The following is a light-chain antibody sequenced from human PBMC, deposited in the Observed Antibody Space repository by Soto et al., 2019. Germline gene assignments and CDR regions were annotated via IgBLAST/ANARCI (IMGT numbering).Light chain of an antibody. CDR2: EVT. J-gene: IGLJ2*01. CDR1: SGDVGAYNF. Sequence: QSALTQPPSASGSPGQSFTISCTGSSGDVGAYNFVSWYQQHPGKAPKLIISEVTKRPSGVPDRFSGSKSGNTASLTVSGLQAEDEAAYYCSSYAGNYVVFGGGTKLTVL. V-gene: IGLV2-8*01. CDR3: SSYAGNYVV.